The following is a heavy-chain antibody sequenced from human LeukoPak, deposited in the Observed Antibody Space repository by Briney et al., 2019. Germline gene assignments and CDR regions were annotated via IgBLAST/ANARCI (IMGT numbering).Heavy chain of an antibody. CDR1: GYTFTNYA. CDR3: ARDRVNYGDYLGY. D-gene: IGHD4-17*01. V-gene: IGHV1-3*01. Sequence: GASVKVSCKASGYTFTNYAMHWVRQAPGQRLEWMGWINAGNGNTKYSQKFQGRVTITRDTSASTAYMELSSLRSEDTAVYCCARDRVNYGDYLGYWGQGTLVTVSS. CDR2: INAGNGNT. J-gene: IGHJ4*02.